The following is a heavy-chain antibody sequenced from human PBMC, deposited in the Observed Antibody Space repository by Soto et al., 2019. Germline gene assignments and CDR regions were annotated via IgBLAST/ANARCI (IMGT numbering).Heavy chain of an antibody. CDR2: ISYDGTNI. CDR3: AKDRGGSFFGRINAFDI. Sequence: GGSLRLSCAASGFTFSSYGMHWVRQAPGKGLEWVAVISYDGTNIYYADSVRGRFTISRDNSRSTLYLQMNSLRVEDTAVYYCAKDRGGSFFGRINAFDIWGQRTMVTVSS. D-gene: IGHD1-26*01. V-gene: IGHV3-30*18. CDR1: GFTFSSYG. J-gene: IGHJ3*02.